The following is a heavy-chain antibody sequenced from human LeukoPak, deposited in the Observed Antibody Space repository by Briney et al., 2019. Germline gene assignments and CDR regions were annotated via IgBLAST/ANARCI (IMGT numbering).Heavy chain of an antibody. J-gene: IGHJ4*02. CDR3: AKRSGSKRVLRFLEWLLSYYFDY. CDR1: GFTFSSYA. D-gene: IGHD3-3*01. V-gene: IGHV3-23*01. CDR2: ISGSGGST. Sequence: PGGSLRLSCAASGFTFSSYAMSWVRQAPGKGLEWVSAISGSGGSTYYADSVKGRFTISRDNSKNTLYLQMNSLRAEDTAVYYYAKRSGSKRVLRFLEWLLSYYFDYWGQGTLVTVSS.